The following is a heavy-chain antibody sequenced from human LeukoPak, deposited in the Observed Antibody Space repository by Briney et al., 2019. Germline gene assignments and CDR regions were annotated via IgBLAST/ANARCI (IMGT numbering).Heavy chain of an antibody. CDR2: ISITEGT. D-gene: IGHD6-19*01. CDR3: ARLRRDINDWYADDC. CDR1: GGSVNTYY. J-gene: IGHJ4*02. Sequence: NASETLSLTCSVSGGSVNTYYWSWIRQSAGKGLEWIGSISITEGTNYNPSLKSRVSMSVDASKNQVSLKLGSVTAADTAVYYCARLRRDINDWYADDCWGQGTLVTVSS. V-gene: IGHV4-4*07.